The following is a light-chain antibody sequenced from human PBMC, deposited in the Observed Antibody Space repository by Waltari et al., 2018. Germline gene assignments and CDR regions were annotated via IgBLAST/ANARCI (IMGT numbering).Light chain of an antibody. CDR1: QRVNTN. J-gene: IGKJ4*01. CDR3: QQYHKWPPGG. CDR2: AAS. Sequence: TQSPAPLSVSPGTTVTLSCRASQRVNTNLAWYQQKPGQAPRLLIFAASTRAPGIPSRFGGSGSGTEFTLTITSLQFEDVGVYFCQQYHKWPPGGFGGGTKVEIE. V-gene: IGKV3-15*01.